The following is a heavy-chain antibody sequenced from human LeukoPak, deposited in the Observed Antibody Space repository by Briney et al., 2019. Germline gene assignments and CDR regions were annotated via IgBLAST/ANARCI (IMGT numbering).Heavy chain of an antibody. Sequence: PSETLSLTCTVSGGSISSYYWSWIRQPPGKGLEWIGYIYYSGSTNYNPSLKSRVTISVDTSKNQFSLKLSSVTAADTAVYYCTRAVAGRFDYWGQGTLVTVSS. CDR2: IYYSGST. V-gene: IGHV4-59*01. J-gene: IGHJ4*02. D-gene: IGHD6-19*01. CDR1: GGSISSYY. CDR3: TRAVAGRFDY.